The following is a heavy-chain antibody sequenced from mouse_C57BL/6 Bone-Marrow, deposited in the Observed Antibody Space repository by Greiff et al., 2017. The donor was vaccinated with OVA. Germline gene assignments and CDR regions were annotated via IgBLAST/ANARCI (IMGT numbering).Heavy chain of an antibody. CDR2: IDPNSGGT. CDR3: AREPNYYGSSPYYFDY. V-gene: IGHV1-72*01. CDR1: GYTFTSYW. D-gene: IGHD1-1*01. Sequence: QVQLKQPGAELVKPGASVKLSCKASGYTFTSYWMHWVKQRPGRGLEWIGRIDPNSGGTKYNEKFKSKATLTVDKPSSTAYMQLSSLTSEDSAVYYCAREPNYYGSSPYYFDYWGQGTTLTVSS. J-gene: IGHJ2*01.